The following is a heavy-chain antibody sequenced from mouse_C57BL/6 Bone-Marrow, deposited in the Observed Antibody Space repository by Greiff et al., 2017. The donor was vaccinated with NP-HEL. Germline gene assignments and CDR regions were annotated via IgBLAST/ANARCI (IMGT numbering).Heavy chain of an antibody. CDR3: ASEGWLPYAMDY. V-gene: IGHV5-4*03. CDR2: ISDGGSYT. CDR1: GFTFSSYA. J-gene: IGHJ4*01. Sequence: DVMLVESGGGLVKPGGSLKLSCAASGFTFSSYAMSWVRQTPEKRLEWVATISDGGSYTYYPDNVKGRFTISRDNAKNHLYLQMSHLKSEDTAMYYCASEGWLPYAMDYWGQGTAVTVSA. D-gene: IGHD2-3*01.